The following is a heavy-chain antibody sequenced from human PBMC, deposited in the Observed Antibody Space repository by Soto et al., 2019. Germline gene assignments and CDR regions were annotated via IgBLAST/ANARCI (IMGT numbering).Heavy chain of an antibody. J-gene: IGHJ4*02. CDR2: VRQDDIEK. CDR3: ARGCSRPSCPYYFDS. Sequence: PGGSLRLSCAASGFTFNTYWMSWIRQAPGTGLEWVATVRQDDIEKHYVDSVKGRFTISRDNAANSLSLQMDSLGAEDSAIYYCARGCSRPSCPYYFDSWGRGILVTVSS. D-gene: IGHD2-2*01. CDR1: GFTFNTYW. V-gene: IGHV3-7*01.